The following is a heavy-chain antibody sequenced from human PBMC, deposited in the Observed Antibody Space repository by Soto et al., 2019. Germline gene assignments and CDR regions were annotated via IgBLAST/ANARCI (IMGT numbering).Heavy chain of an antibody. D-gene: IGHD2-2*01. J-gene: IGHJ6*02. CDR1: GYTFTSYG. V-gene: IGHV1-18*01. CDR3: ARDGIVVVHAYGMDV. Sequence: ASVELSCKASGYTFTSYGISWVRQAPGQGLEWMGWISAYNGNTSYAQKLQGRVTMTTDTSTSTAYMELRSLRSDDTAVYYRARDGIVVVHAYGMDVWGQGTTVTVSS. CDR2: ISAYNGNT.